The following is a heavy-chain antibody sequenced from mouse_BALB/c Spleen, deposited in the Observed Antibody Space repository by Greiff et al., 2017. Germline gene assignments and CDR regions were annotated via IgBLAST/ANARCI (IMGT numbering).Heavy chain of an antibody. CDR2: IYPGTSDT. Sequence: VQLQQSGTVLARPGASVKMSCKASGYPFTSYWMHWVKQRPGQGLDWIGAIYPGTSDTSYNQKFKGKAKLTAVTSTSTADMELSSLTNEDSAVYYCTGDGNSFADWGQGTLVTVSA. D-gene: IGHD2-1*01. V-gene: IGHV1-5*01. J-gene: IGHJ3*01. CDR1: GYPFTSYW. CDR3: TGDGNSFAD.